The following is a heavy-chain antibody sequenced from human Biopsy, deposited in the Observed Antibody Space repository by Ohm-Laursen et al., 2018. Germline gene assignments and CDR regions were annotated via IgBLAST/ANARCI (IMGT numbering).Heavy chain of an antibody. Sequence: SLRLSCAASGFTFSSYAMTWVRQAPGKGLEWVSGIDGSGSSTYYADSVKGRFTISRDNSKNTLYLQMNSLRAEDTAVYYCAEGDWIYYFDYWGRGTPVTVSS. CDR2: IDGSGSST. CDR3: AEGDWIYYFDY. V-gene: IGHV3-23*05. J-gene: IGHJ4*02. CDR1: GFTFSSYA. D-gene: IGHD2-21*02.